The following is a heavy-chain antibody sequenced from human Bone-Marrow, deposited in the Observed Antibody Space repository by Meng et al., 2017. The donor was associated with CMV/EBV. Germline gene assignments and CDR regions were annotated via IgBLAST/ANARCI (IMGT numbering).Heavy chain of an antibody. V-gene: IGHV1-69*05. CDR3: ARGFSLEWLPIRMGYYYYGMDV. Sequence: SVKVSCKASGGTFSSYAISWVRQAPGQGLEWMGGIIPIFGTANYTQKFQGRVTITTDESTSTAYMELSSLRSEDTAVYYCARGFSLEWLPIRMGYYYYGMDVWGQGTTVTVSS. CDR1: GGTFSSYA. CDR2: IIPIFGTA. D-gene: IGHD3-3*01. J-gene: IGHJ6*02.